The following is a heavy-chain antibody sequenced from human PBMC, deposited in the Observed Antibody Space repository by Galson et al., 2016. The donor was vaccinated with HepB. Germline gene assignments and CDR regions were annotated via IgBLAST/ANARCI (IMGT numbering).Heavy chain of an antibody. Sequence: SLRLSCAASGFTFSRYGMHWVRQAPGKGLEYVSAITSNGGDRYYAASVKGRFTISRDNSKNTLYLQMSSLRAADTAVYYCVKDEDCTGTSCHDYWGQGTLVTVSS. CDR1: GFTFSRYG. CDR2: ITSNGGDR. J-gene: IGHJ4*02. D-gene: IGHD2-2*01. V-gene: IGHV3-64D*06. CDR3: VKDEDCTGTSCHDY.